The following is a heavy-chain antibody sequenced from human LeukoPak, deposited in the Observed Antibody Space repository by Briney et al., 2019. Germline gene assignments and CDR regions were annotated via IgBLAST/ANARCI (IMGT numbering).Heavy chain of an antibody. Sequence: PGGSLRLSCAASTFTFGNYWMSWVRQAPGKGLEWVANIKEDGSEEYYADSVKGRFTISRDNTKNSLYLQMNSLRAEDTAVYYCARDPAAWDYWGQGTLVTVSS. V-gene: IGHV3-7*01. D-gene: IGHD6-13*01. CDR3: ARDPAAWDY. J-gene: IGHJ4*02. CDR2: IKEDGSEE. CDR1: TFTFGNYW.